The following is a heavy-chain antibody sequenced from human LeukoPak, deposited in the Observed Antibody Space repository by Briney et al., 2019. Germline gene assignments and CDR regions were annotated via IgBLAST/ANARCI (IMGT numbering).Heavy chain of an antibody. D-gene: IGHD3-10*01. CDR2: IIGSGTST. Sequence: GGSLRLSCTASGFTFGAYAMTWVRQAPGKGLEWVSTIIGSGTSTYYPDSVKGRFTISRDNSKNTLYLQMNSLRAEDTAVYYCAKDIWATQTPGYWGQGTLVTVSS. V-gene: IGHV3-23*01. J-gene: IGHJ4*02. CDR1: GFTFGAYA. CDR3: AKDIWATQTPGY.